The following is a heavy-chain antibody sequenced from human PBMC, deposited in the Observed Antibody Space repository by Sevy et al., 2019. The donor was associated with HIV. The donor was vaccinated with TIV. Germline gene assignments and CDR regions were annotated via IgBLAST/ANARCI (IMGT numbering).Heavy chain of an antibody. CDR1: GYTFTSYD. CDR2: INPNSGNT. J-gene: IGHJ6*02. Sequence: ASVKVSCKASGYTFTSYDINWVRQATGQGLEWMGWINPNSGNTGYAQKFQGRVTMTRNTSISTAYMELSSLRSEDTAVYYCARARLPTTADYYYYGMDVWGQGTTVTVSS. D-gene: IGHD4-17*01. V-gene: IGHV1-8*01. CDR3: ARARLPTTADYYYYGMDV.